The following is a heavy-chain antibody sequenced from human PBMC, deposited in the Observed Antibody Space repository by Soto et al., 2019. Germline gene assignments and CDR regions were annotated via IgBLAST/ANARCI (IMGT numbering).Heavy chain of an antibody. D-gene: IGHD2-21*01. CDR1: GLTFRSYW. CDR3: VRDMQLWRLDS. Sequence: EVQLVESVGGLVQPGESLRLSCAASGLTFRSYWMHWVRQAPGKGLVWVSRINTDGSVAMYVDSVKGRFTISRDNAKNTLYLHMNSLRAEDTAVYYCVRDMQLWRLDSWGRGTLVTVSS. J-gene: IGHJ4*02. CDR2: INTDGSVA. V-gene: IGHV3-74*03.